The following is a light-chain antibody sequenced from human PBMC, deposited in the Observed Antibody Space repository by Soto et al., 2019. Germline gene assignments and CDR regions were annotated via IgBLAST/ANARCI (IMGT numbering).Light chain of an antibody. CDR3: QQYGSSGT. V-gene: IGKV3-20*01. Sequence: IVFTHSPGTLSLSPGERATLSFRASQSVSTTYLAWYQHKPGQAPRLLIYRASSRATGIPDRFSGSGSGTDFPLPISRLEPADFAVYYCQQYGSSGTFGQGTKVDIK. CDR1: QSVSTTY. CDR2: RAS. J-gene: IGKJ1*01.